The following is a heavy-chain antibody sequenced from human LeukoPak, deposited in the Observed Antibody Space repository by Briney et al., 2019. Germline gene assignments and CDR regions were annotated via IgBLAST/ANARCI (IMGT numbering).Heavy chain of an antibody. V-gene: IGHV3-21*01. CDR1: GITISTYS. Sequence: GGSLRLSCAASGITISTYSMTWVRQAPGKGLEWVSSISSSSGYIYYEDPVQGRFTSSRDNAQNSLSLQMHSLRAEDTAVYYCARDTDGFESGYGYYYYHGMDVWGQGTTVTVSS. CDR2: ISSSSGYI. J-gene: IGHJ6*02. D-gene: IGHD3-3*01. CDR3: ARDTDGFESGYGYYYYHGMDV.